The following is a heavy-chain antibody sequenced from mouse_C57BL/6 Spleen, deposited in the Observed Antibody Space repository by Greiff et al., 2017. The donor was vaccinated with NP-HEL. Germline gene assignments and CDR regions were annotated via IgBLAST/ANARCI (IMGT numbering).Heavy chain of an antibody. J-gene: IGHJ2*01. V-gene: IGHV1-4*01. CDR2: INPSSGYT. CDR1: GYTFTSYT. Sequence: VQLQQSGAELARPGASVKMSCKASGYTFTSYTMHWVKQRPGQGLEWIGYINPSSGYTKYNQKFKDKATLTADKSSSTAYMQRSSLTSEDSAVYYCARRPSTMVTTSYFDYWGQGTTLTVSS. D-gene: IGHD2-2*01. CDR3: ARRPSTMVTTSYFDY.